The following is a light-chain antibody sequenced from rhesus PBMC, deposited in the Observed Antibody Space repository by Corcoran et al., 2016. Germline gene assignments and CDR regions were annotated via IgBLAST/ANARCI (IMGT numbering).Light chain of an antibody. Sequence: DIQMTQSPSSLSASVGDRVTITCRASQGISSYINWYQQKPVKAPKLLIYYANRLESGVPSRFSGSGSRTKFTLTSRSLQPEDFSTYSSQQYDSLPFTFGPGTKLAI. J-gene: IGKJ3*01. CDR1: QGISSY. CDR2: YAN. CDR3: QQYDSLPFT. V-gene: IGKV1-32*01.